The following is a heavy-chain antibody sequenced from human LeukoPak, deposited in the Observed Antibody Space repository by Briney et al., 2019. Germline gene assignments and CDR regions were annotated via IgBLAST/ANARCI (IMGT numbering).Heavy chain of an antibody. J-gene: IGHJ5*02. Sequence: PSETVSPTCTVSGGSISSSSYYWAWIRQPPGKGLEWIGSIYYSESTYYNPSLRSRVTISGDTSKNQFSLKLSSVTSADTAVYYCARHLNDFDNWFDPWGQGTLVTVSS. CDR1: GGSISSSSYY. CDR3: ARHLNDFDNWFDP. D-gene: IGHD3-3*01. CDR2: IYYSEST. V-gene: IGHV4-39*01.